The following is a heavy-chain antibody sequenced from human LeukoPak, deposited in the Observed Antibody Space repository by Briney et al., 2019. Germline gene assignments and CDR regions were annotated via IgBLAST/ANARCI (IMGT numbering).Heavy chain of an antibody. CDR1: GGSFSGYY. V-gene: IGHV4-34*01. CDR3: ARDLGGYSYGVFDY. Sequence: PSETLSLTCAVYGGSFSGYYWSWIRQPPGKGLEWIGEINHSGSTNYNPSLKSRVAISVDTSKNQFSLKLSSVTAADTAVYYCARDLGGYSYGVFDYWGQGTLVTVSS. CDR2: INHSGST. J-gene: IGHJ4*02. D-gene: IGHD5-18*01.